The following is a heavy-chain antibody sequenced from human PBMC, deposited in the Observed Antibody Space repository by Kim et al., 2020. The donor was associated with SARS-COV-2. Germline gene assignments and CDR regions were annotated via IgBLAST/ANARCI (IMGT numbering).Heavy chain of an antibody. Sequence: YSPSFQGQVTISADKSISTAYLQWSSLKASDTAMYYCARGGGVGATEFDYWGQGTLVTVSS. D-gene: IGHD1-26*01. V-gene: IGHV5-51*01. CDR3: ARGGGVGATEFDY. J-gene: IGHJ4*02.